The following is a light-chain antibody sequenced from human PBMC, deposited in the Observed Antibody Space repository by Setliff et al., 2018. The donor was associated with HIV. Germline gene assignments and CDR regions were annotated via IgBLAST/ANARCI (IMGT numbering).Light chain of an antibody. CDR2: EVS. CDR1: INDVGSYNL. Sequence: QSALTQPASVSGSPRQSITISCSGTINDVGSYNLVSWYQQHPGKAPKLILYEVSQRPSGVSNRFSGSKSGNTASLTISRLQAEDEADYYCCSYAGSRPLVFGGGTKVTV. CDR3: CSYAGSRPLV. V-gene: IGLV2-23*02. J-gene: IGLJ2*01.